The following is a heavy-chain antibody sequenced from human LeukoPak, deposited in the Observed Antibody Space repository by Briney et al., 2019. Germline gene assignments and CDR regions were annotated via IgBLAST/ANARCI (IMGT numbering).Heavy chain of an antibody. CDR3: AKDSSGWSLPFDY. Sequence: GGSLRLSCAPSGFTFSSYGMHCVRQAPGKGLEWVAVISYDGSNKYYDGSNKYYADSEKGRFTISRDNSKNTLYLQMNSLRAEDTAVYYCAKDSSGWSLPFDYWGQGTLVTVSS. J-gene: IGHJ4*02. CDR1: GFTFSSYG. D-gene: IGHD6-19*01. CDR2: ISYDGSNKYYDGSNK. V-gene: IGHV3-30*18.